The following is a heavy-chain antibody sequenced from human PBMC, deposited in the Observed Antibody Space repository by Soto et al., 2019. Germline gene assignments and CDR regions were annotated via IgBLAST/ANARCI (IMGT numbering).Heavy chain of an antibody. V-gene: IGHV3-9*01. CDR1: GFTFDDYA. CDR2: ISWNSGSL. CDR3: AKDLMPAAIEWSAFDI. Sequence: GGSLRLSCAASGFTFDDYAMHWVRQAPGKGLEWVSGISWNSGSLDYADSVKGRFTISRDNAKNSLYLQMNSLRAEDTALYYCAKDLMPAAIEWSAFDIRGQGTMVTVSS. D-gene: IGHD2-2*01. J-gene: IGHJ3*02.